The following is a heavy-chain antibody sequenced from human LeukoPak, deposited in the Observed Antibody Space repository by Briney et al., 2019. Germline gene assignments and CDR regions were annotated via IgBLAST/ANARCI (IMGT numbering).Heavy chain of an antibody. D-gene: IGHD3-16*01. CDR3: ANLNAPYWGNFDY. CDR2: ISYDGSSK. V-gene: IGHV3-30*18. Sequence: GGSLRLSCAASGFLFNNYGMHWVRQVPGKGLECVAIISYDGSSKFYADSVKGRFTISRDNSKSTLYLQMNSLRADDTAVYYCANLNAPYWGNFDYWGQGTLVTVSS. CDR1: GFLFNNYG. J-gene: IGHJ4*02.